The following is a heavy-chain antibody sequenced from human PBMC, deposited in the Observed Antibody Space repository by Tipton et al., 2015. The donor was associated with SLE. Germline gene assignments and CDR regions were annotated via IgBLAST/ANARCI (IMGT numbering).Heavy chain of an antibody. J-gene: IGHJ6*03. CDR3: ARGAIFGAYYYYMDV. CDR2: ISGSGANK. V-gene: IGHV3-23*01. D-gene: IGHD3-3*01. CDR1: GFTFSSYG. Sequence: SLRLSCAASGFTFSSYGMSWVRQAPGKGLEWVSGISGSGANKYYADSVKGRFTISRDNSKNTLYLQMNSLRAEDTAVYYCARGAIFGAYYYYMDVWGKGTTVTVSS.